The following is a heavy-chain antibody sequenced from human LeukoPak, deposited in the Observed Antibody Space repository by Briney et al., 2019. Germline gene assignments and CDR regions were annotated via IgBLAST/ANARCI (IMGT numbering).Heavy chain of an antibody. CDR2: VDYSGTI. J-gene: IGHJ4*02. Sequence: PSQTLSFTCSVFGGSISSGSHFWSWIRQLPGKGLEWLGYVDYSGTIYYNSSLESRLTLSVDTSNNQFSLDLRSMTAADTAVYYCARGRLARIPYFDSWGQGALVAVSS. CDR3: ARGRLARIPYFDS. V-gene: IGHV4-31*03. CDR1: GGSISSGSHF. D-gene: IGHD6-19*01.